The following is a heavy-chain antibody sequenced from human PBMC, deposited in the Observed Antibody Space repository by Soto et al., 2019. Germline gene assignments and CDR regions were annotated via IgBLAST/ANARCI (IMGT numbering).Heavy chain of an antibody. CDR2: INHSGST. J-gene: IGHJ4*02. D-gene: IGHD2-15*01. V-gene: IGHV4-34*01. CDR1: GGSFSGYY. Sequence: SETLSLTCAVYGGSFSGYYWSWIRQPPGKGLEWIGEINHSGSTNYNPSLKSRVTISVDTSKNQFSLKLSSVTAADTAVYYCASRGYCSGGSCYPFDYWGQGTLVTVSS. CDR3: ASRGYCSGGSCYPFDY.